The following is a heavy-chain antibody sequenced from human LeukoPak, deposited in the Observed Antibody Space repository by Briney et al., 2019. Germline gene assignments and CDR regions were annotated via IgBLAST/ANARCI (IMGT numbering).Heavy chain of an antibody. CDR1: DDSISDYY. Sequence: NPSETLSLTCTVSDDSISDYYRGWIRQPPGKGLEWIGYFHNSGTSTYNPSLKSRVTISADTSKNQFSLKLNSLTTADTAVYYCARGSWNSALYYYYYMDVWGKGTTVTVSS. J-gene: IGHJ6*03. D-gene: IGHD1-7*01. V-gene: IGHV4-59*01. CDR2: FHNSGTS. CDR3: ARGSWNSALYYYYYMDV.